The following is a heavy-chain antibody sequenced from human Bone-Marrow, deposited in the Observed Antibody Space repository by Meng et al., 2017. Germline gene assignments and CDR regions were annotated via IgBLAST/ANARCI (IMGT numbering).Heavy chain of an antibody. J-gene: IGHJ4*02. CDR1: GFSLSTSGVC. D-gene: IGHD6-19*01. CDR2: IYWDDDK. V-gene: IGHV2-5*02. CDR3: AHTRIAVAGTGVYY. Sequence: QITLKESGPTLVKPTQTRTLTCTFPGFSLSTSGVCVGWIRQPPGKALEWLALIYWDDDKRYSPSLKSRLTITKDTSKNQVVLTMTNMDPVDTATYYCAHTRIAVAGTGVYYWGQGTLVTVSS.